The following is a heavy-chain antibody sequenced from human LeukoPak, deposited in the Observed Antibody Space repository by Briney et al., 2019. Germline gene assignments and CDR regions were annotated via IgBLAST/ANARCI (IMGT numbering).Heavy chain of an antibody. Sequence: GGSLRLSCAASGFTFSSYWMGWVRQAPGKGLEWVANIKQDGSEKYYVDSVKGRFTISRDNAKNSLYLQLNSLRAEDTAVYYCARDSSSSAEVDYWGQGTLVTVSS. V-gene: IGHV3-7*01. D-gene: IGHD6-6*01. CDR3: ARDSSSSAEVDY. J-gene: IGHJ4*02. CDR1: GFTFSSYW. CDR2: IKQDGSEK.